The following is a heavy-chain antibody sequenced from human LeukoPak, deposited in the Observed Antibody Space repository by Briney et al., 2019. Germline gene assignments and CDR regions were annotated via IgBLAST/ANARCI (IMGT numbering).Heavy chain of an antibody. CDR3: TTAIPYYDFWSGYESPPDY. J-gene: IGHJ4*02. CDR2: IKSKTDGGTT. Sequence: GGSLRLSCAASGFTFSSYWMSWVRQAPGKGLEWVGRIKSKTDGGTTDYAAPVKGRLTISRDDSKNTLYLQMNSLKTEDTAVYYCTTAIPYYDFWSGYESPPDYWGQGTLVTVSS. D-gene: IGHD3-3*01. CDR1: GFTFSSYW. V-gene: IGHV3-15*01.